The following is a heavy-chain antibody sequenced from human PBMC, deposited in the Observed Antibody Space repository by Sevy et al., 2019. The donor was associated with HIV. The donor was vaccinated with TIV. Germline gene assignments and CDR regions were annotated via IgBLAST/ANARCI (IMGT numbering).Heavy chain of an antibody. CDR2: ISYDGSDT. CDR3: AKNTAAAGTGGFDY. D-gene: IGHD6-13*01. CDR1: GLIFSHYG. Sequence: LSLTCAASGLIFSHYGMHWVRQAPGKGLEWVAFISYDGSDTYYVDSVKGRFSISRDNSKNTVYLQINSLRTEDTALYYCAKNTAAAGTGGFDYWGQGTLVTVSS. J-gene: IGHJ4*02. V-gene: IGHV3-30*02.